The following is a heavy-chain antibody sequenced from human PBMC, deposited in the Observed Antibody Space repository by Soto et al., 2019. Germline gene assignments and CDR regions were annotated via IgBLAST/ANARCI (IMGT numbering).Heavy chain of an antibody. CDR2: ISGSGGST. Sequence: GGSLRLSCAVSGFTFSSNAMSWVRQAPGKGLEWVSAISGSGGSTYYADSVRGWFSISRDNSKNTVYLQISSLRAEDTAIYYCAKMYSRYYFDYWGQGTQVTVSS. CDR1: GFTFSSNA. D-gene: IGHD4-4*01. V-gene: IGHV3-23*01. CDR3: AKMYSRYYFDY. J-gene: IGHJ4*02.